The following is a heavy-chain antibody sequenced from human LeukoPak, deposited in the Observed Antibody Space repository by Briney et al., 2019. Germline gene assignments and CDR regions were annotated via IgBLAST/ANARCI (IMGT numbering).Heavy chain of an antibody. CDR2: ISGSGGST. Sequence: GGSLRLSCAASGFTFSSYAMSWVRQAPGKGLEWVSAISGSGGSTYYADFVKGRFTISRDNSKNTLYLQMNSLRAEDTAVYYCAKSPEYGSGSFFDYWGQGTLVTVSS. D-gene: IGHD3-10*01. CDR1: GFTFSSYA. CDR3: AKSPEYGSGSFFDY. J-gene: IGHJ4*02. V-gene: IGHV3-23*01.